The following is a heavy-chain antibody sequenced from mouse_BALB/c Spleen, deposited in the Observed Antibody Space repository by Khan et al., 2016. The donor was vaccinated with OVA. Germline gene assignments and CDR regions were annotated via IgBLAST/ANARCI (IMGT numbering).Heavy chain of an antibody. CDR1: GYTFTSYV. Sequence: VQLQQSGPELVKPGASVKMSCEASGYTFTSYVIHWVKQKPGQGLEWIGYIYPFNDDTKYNEKFKGKATLTSDTSSSTAYMELRSLTSEDSAVYYVAKNYRYDVYFDYWGQGTTLTVSS. V-gene: IGHV1S136*01. D-gene: IGHD2-14*01. CDR2: IYPFNDDT. J-gene: IGHJ2*01. CDR3: AKNYRYDVYFDY.